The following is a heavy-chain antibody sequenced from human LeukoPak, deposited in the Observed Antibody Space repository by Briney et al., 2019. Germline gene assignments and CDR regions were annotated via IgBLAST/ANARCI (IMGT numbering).Heavy chain of an antibody. CDR3: AGVGGARVY. V-gene: IGHV3-74*01. D-gene: IGHD1-26*01. Sequence: LGGSLRLSCAASGFTLSSYWMYWVRQAPGKGLVWVSRINSDGSITNYADSVKGRFTISRDNAKNTLYLQMNSLRAEDTAVYYCAGVGGARVYWGQGTLVTVSS. CDR2: INSDGSIT. CDR1: GFTLSSYW. J-gene: IGHJ4*02.